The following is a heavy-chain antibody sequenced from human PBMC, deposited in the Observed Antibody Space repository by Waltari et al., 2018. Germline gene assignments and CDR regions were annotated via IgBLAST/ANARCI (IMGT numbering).Heavy chain of an antibody. V-gene: IGHV3-23*01. CDR1: GFTFSSYA. J-gene: IGHJ4*02. CDR3: ATATAMATYYFDY. D-gene: IGHD5-18*01. Sequence: EVQLLESGGGLVQPGGSLRLSCAASGFTFSSYAMSWVRQAPGKGLEGVSAISGSGGRTYYADSVKGRFTIARDNSKNTLYLQMNSLRAEATAVYYCATATAMATYYFDYWGQGTLVTVSS. CDR2: ISGSGGRT.